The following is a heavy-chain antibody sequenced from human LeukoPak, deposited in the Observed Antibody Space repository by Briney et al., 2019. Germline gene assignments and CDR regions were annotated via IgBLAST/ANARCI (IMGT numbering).Heavy chain of an antibody. Sequence: ASVKVSCKASGYTFTSYGISWVRQAPGQGLEWMGWISAYNGNTNYAQKLQGRVTMTTDTSTSTAYMELRSLRSDDTAVYCCARGGALYGSGSYYRYYYFGMDVWGQGTTVTVSS. CDR3: ARGGALYGSGSYYRYYYFGMDV. CDR2: ISAYNGNT. J-gene: IGHJ6*02. CDR1: GYTFTSYG. D-gene: IGHD3-10*01. V-gene: IGHV1-18*01.